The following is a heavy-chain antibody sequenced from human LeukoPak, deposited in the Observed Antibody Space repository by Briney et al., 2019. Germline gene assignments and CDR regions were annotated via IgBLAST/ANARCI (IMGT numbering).Heavy chain of an antibody. CDR3: ARDGGYDFWSGYYPDC. CDR2: IYYGGST. D-gene: IGHD3-3*01. J-gene: IGHJ4*02. V-gene: IGHV4-59*01. CDR1: GGSLSSYY. Sequence: PSETLSLTCTVSGGSLSSYYWSWIRQPPGKGLEWIGYIYYGGSTNYNPSLKSRVTISVYTSKNQFSLKLSSVTAADTAVYYCARDGGYDFWSGYYPDCWGQGTLVTVSS.